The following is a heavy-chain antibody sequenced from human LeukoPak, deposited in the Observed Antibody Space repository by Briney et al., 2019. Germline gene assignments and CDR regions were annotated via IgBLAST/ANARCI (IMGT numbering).Heavy chain of an antibody. V-gene: IGHV1-8*01. CDR3: RRTHRGYCSDTSCYPPDP. D-gene: IGHD2-2*03. J-gene: IGHJ5*02. CDR2: MNPNSGNT. Sequence: ASVKVSCKASGYTFTSYYINWVRQATGQGLEWMGWMNPNSGNTDYTQKFQGRVTMTRNTSITTAYMELSSLTSEDTSVYYCRRTHRGYCSDTSCYPPDPWGQPTLVTVS. CDR1: GYTFTSYY.